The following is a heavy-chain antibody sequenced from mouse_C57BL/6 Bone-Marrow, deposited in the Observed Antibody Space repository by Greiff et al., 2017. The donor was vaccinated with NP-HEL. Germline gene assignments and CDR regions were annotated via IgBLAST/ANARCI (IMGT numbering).Heavy chain of an antibody. CDR1: GFSLTSYG. CDR3: AKYPLYDGYYPFAMDY. J-gene: IGHJ4*01. D-gene: IGHD2-3*01. CDR2: IWRGGST. V-gene: IGHV2-5*01. Sequence: QVQLKESGPGLVQPSQSLSITCTVSGFSLTSYGVHWVRQSPGKGLEWLGVIWRGGSTDYNAAFMSRLSITKDNSKSQVFFKMNSLQADDTAIYYCAKYPLYDGYYPFAMDYWGQGTSVTVSS.